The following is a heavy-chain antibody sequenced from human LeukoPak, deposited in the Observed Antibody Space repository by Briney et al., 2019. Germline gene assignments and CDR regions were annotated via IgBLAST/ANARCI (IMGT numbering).Heavy chain of an antibody. J-gene: IGHJ6*03. D-gene: IGHD2-15*01. CDR3: AKEVRGQFCSGGTCPLYYYYYIDV. CDR1: GGSISSYY. CDR2: IYKSGST. Sequence: SETLSLTCIVSGGSISSYYWSWFRQPPGKGLEWIGYIYKSGSTNYSPSLKSRVTISLDTSKNQFSLKLSSVTAADTAVYYCAKEVRGQFCSGGTCPLYYYYYIDVWGKGITVTVPS. V-gene: IGHV4-59*01.